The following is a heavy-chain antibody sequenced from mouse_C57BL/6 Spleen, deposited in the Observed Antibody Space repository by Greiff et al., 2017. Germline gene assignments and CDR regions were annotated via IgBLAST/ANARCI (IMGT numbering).Heavy chain of an antibody. CDR2: IYPGDGDT. CDR1: GYAFSSSW. Sequence: QVQLQQSGPELVKPGASVKISCKASGYAFSSSWMNWVKQRPGKGLEWIGRIYPGDGDTNYNGKFKGKDTLTADKSSSTAYMQLSSLTSEDSAVYFGARGVLRNYAMDYWGQGTSVTVSS. CDR3: ARGVLRNYAMDY. J-gene: IGHJ4*01. D-gene: IGHD2-12*01. V-gene: IGHV1-82*01.